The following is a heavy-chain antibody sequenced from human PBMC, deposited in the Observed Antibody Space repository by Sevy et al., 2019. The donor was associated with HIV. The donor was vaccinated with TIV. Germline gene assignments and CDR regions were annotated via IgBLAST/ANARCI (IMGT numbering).Heavy chain of an antibody. D-gene: IGHD1-26*01. CDR3: AKPAISGSYYAGLVY. J-gene: IGHJ4*02. Sequence: GGSLRLSCAASGFTFSSYAMSWVRQAPGKGLEWVSAISGSGGSTYYADSVKGRFTIPRDNSKNTLYLQMNSLRAEDTAVYYCAKPAISGSYYAGLVYWVQGTLVTVSS. CDR2: ISGSGGST. CDR1: GFTFSSYA. V-gene: IGHV3-23*01.